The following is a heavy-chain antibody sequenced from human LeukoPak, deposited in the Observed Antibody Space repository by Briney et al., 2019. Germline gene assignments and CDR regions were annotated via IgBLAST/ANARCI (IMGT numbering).Heavy chain of an antibody. CDR3: AKGYCRGISCYSDY. CDR2: ISGSGGST. CDR1: GFTFSSYA. Sequence: PAGSLRLSCAASGFTFSSYAMSWVRQAPGKGLEWVSGISGSGGSTYYADSVKGRFTISRDNSKNTLYLQMNSLRAEDTAVYYCAKGYCRGISCYSDYWGQGTLDTVSS. D-gene: IGHD2-2*02. J-gene: IGHJ4*02. V-gene: IGHV3-23*01.